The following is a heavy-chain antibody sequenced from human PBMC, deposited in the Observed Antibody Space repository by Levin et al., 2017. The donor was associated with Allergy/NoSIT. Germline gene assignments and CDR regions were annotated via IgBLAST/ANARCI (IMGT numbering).Heavy chain of an antibody. J-gene: IGHJ2*01. Sequence: PSETLSLTCSVSGDSITSSFWNWIRQPAGKGLEWIGRLYPRGNVDYNPSLKSRLTMSFDTSKSQFSLNLTSVTAADTAVYFCASGFGTDYYDSSGHFVSWSFDVWGRGTLVTVSS. CDR2: LYPRGNV. CDR3: ASGFGTDYYDSSGHFVSWSFDV. V-gene: IGHV4-4*07. D-gene: IGHD3-22*01. CDR1: GDSITSSF.